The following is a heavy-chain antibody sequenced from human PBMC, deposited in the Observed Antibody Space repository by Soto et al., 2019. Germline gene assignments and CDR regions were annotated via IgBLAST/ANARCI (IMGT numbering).Heavy chain of an antibody. Sequence: GASEKVSCKASGYTFTSYAMHWVRQAPGQRLEWMGWINAGNGNTKYSQKFQGRVTITRDTSASTAYMELSSLRSEDTAVYYCARDRGIVGATTDMCDYWGQGTLVTVSS. CDR2: INAGNGNT. CDR1: GYTFTSYA. CDR3: ARDRGIVGATTDMCDY. J-gene: IGHJ4*02. D-gene: IGHD1-26*01. V-gene: IGHV1-3*01.